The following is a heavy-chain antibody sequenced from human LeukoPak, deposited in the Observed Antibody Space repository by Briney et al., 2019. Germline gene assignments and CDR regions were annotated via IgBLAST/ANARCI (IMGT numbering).Heavy chain of an antibody. J-gene: IGHJ3*02. V-gene: IGHV1-69*04. CDR1: GGTFSSYT. CDR2: IIPILGIA. D-gene: IGHD3-16*02. CDR3: ARDPHRAAFDI. Sequence: GASVKVSCKASGGTFSSYTISWVRQAPGQGLEWMGRIIPILGIANYARKFQGRVTITADKSTSTAYMELSSLRSEDTAVYYCARDPHRAAFDIWGQGTMVTVSS.